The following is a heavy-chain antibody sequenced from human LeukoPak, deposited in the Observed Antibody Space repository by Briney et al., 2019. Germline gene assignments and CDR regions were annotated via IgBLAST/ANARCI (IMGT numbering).Heavy chain of an antibody. CDR3: AGSIAVAGTWFDP. J-gene: IGHJ5*02. Sequence: GGSLRLSCAASGFTVSSNYMSWVRQAPGKGLEWVSVIYSGGSTYYADSVKGRFTISRDNSKNTLYLQMNSLRAEDTAVYYCAGSIAVAGTWFDPWGRGTLVTVSS. D-gene: IGHD6-19*01. CDR1: GFTVSSNY. V-gene: IGHV3-66*01. CDR2: IYSGGST.